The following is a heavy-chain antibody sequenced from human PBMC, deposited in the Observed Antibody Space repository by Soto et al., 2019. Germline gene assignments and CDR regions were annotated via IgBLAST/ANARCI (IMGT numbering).Heavy chain of an antibody. Sequence: SETLSLTCTVSGGSISSYYWSWIRQPPGKGLEWIGYIYYSGSTYYNPSLKSRVTISVDTSKNQFSLKLSSVTAADTAVYYCARWALYYYDSSGYYIPTYYYYGMDVWGQGTTVTVSS. D-gene: IGHD3-22*01. V-gene: IGHV4-59*06. CDR1: GGSISSYY. CDR3: ARWALYYYDSSGYYIPTYYYYGMDV. J-gene: IGHJ6*02. CDR2: IYYSGST.